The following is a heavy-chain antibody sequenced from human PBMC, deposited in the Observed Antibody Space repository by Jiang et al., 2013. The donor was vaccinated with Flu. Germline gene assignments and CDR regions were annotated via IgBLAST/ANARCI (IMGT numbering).Heavy chain of an antibody. V-gene: IGHV2-5*02. CDR3: AHRRKIDSSSWYYWYFDL. J-gene: IGHJ2*01. Sequence: IYWDDDKRYSPSLKSRLTITKDTSKNQVVLTMTNMDPVDTATYYCAHRRKIDSSSWYYWYFDLWGRGTLVTVSS. D-gene: IGHD6-13*01. CDR2: IYWDDDK.